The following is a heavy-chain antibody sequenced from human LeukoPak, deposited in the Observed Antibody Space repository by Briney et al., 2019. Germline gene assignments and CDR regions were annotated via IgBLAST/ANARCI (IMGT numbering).Heavy chain of an antibody. D-gene: IGHD3-10*01. CDR3: AKDLWASYGSGRPPFDY. Sequence: GGSLRLSCAASGFTFSSYGMHWVRQAPGKGLERVAVLSYDGSNKYYADSVKGRFTISRDNSKNTLYLQMNSLRAEDTAVYYCAKDLWASYGSGRPPFDYGGQGTLVSVSS. CDR2: LSYDGSNK. CDR1: GFTFSSYG. J-gene: IGHJ4*02. V-gene: IGHV3-30*18.